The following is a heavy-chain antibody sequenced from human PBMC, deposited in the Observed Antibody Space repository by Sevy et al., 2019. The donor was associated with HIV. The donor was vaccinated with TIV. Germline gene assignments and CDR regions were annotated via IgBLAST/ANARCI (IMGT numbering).Heavy chain of an antibody. CDR1: GYSFTSYI. J-gene: IGHJ4*02. CDR2: VNAGNGDT. D-gene: IGHD2-15*01. CDR3: AKDFCSGGSCYSAYVY. V-gene: IGHV1-3*01. Sequence: ASVKVSCKDSGYSFTSYIMHWVRQAPGQRLEWIGWVNAGNGDTKYSQKFQGRVTITRDTSASTAYMELNSLRSEDTAVYYCAKDFCSGGSCYSAYVYWGQGTLVTVSS.